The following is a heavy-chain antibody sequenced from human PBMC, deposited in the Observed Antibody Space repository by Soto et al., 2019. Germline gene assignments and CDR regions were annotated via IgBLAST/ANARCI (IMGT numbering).Heavy chain of an antibody. V-gene: IGHV4-61*03. CDR3: AKERGVRDCRVTSCGLFHYGMDY. Sequence: PSETLSLTCTVSGSTVSRGDYFGTWIRQPPGKGLEWIGYIYSSGTTNYNPAIKSRVTISLDTSRSYFSLKLTSVTAADTAIYYSAKERGVRDCRVTSCGLFHYGMDYWGQGTPVTVSS. J-gene: IGHJ6*02. D-gene: IGHD2-15*01. CDR2: IYSSGTT. CDR1: GSTVSRGDYF.